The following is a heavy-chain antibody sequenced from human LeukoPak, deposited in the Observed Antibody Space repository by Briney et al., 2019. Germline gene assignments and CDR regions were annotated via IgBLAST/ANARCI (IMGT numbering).Heavy chain of an antibody. CDR1: GFTFSSYS. D-gene: IGHD1-26*01. V-gene: IGHV3-21*06. CDR3: ARDPDQGRGFDY. CDR2: ISSSSSYI. Sequence: GGSLRLSCAASGFTFSSYSMNWVRQAPGKGLEWVSSISSSSSYIYYADSVKGRFTISRDNDKNSLYLQMNSLRAEDTAVYYCARDPDQGRGFDYWGQGTLVTVSS. J-gene: IGHJ4*02.